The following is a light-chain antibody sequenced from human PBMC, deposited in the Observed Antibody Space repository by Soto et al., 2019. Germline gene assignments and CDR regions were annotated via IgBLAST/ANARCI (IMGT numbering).Light chain of an antibody. V-gene: IGKV3-15*01. CDR1: QSVSSN. CDR3: QQRSNWPRWT. Sequence: EIVMTQSPATLSVSPGERATLSCRASQSVSSNLAWYQQKPGQAPRLLIYGASTRATGIPARLSGSGSGTGFTLTISSLQSEDFGVYYCQQRSNWPRWTFGQGTKVDIX. J-gene: IGKJ1*01. CDR2: GAS.